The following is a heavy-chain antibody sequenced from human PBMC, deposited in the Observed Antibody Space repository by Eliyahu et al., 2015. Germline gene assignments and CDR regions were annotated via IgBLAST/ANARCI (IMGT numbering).Heavy chain of an antibody. V-gene: IGHV1-18*01. Sequence: QVQVVQSGAEVKKPGASVRVSCKASGYTFNYYGFSWVRQAPGEGLEWMGWVSGNTGKTVSAQKFQGRVTMTIDKSTSTAYMELRSLRSDDTAMYYCARDRNSRGPEFNYYGLDVWGQGTTVTVSS. CDR1: GYTFNYYG. CDR3: ARDRNSRGPEFNYYGLDV. J-gene: IGHJ6*02. D-gene: IGHD1-7*01. CDR2: VSGNTGKT.